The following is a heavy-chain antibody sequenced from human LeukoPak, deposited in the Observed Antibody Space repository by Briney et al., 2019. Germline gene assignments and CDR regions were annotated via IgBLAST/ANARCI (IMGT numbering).Heavy chain of an antibody. CDR2: IYYRGTT. J-gene: IGHJ4*02. D-gene: IGHD3-9*01. Sequence: SETLSLTCTVSGGSMNSNSYYWAWIRQPPGKGLEWIGSIYYRGTTYYNPSLKSRVTISVDTSKNHFSLKMSSVTAADTAVYYCARELRYFDWLSVAIDYWGQGTLVTVSS. CDR3: ARELRYFDWLSVAIDY. CDR1: GGSMNSNSYY. V-gene: IGHV4-39*02.